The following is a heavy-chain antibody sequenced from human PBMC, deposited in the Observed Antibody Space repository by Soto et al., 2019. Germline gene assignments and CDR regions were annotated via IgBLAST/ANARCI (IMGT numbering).Heavy chain of an antibody. CDR2: IYSGGST. V-gene: IGHV3-66*04. D-gene: IGHD3-16*01. J-gene: IGHJ4*02. Sequence: PGVPLRLSDAASGLTVSSNYMIWVRQAPGKGLEWVSVIYSGGSTYYADSVKGRFTISRDNSKNTLYLQMNSLRAEDTAVYYCARHDLEYPFFDYWGQGTLVTVSS. CDR3: ARHDLEYPFFDY. CDR1: GLTVSSNY.